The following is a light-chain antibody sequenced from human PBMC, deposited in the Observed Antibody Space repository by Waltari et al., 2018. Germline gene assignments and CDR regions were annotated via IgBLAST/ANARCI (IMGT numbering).Light chain of an antibody. Sequence: QLVLTQSPSASASLGASVKLTCTLSSGHSTNVIAWLQERPGRGPRYLMKVNSDGSNNKGDEIPDRFSGSSSGAEHYLTISSLQSEDEADYYCQTGGHGTWVFGGGTKLTVL. CDR2: VNSDGSN. CDR3: QTGGHGTWV. V-gene: IGLV4-69*01. CDR1: SGHSTNV. J-gene: IGLJ3*02.